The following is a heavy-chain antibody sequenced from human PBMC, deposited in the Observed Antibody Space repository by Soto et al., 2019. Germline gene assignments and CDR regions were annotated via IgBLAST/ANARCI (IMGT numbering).Heavy chain of an antibody. D-gene: IGHD3-16*02. V-gene: IGHV1-18*01. CDR1: GYTFTSYG. CDR2: ISAYNGNT. CDR3: ARDDEIWDLILGGYRPHAFGI. Sequence: QVQLVQSGAEVKKPGASVKVSCKASGYTFTSYGISWVRQAPGQGLEWMGWISAYNGNTNYAQKPQGRVTNAPGTTQRTGYIELRRLGSCGTGVDFCARDDEIWDLILGGYRPHAFGILGQGTMVNGS. J-gene: IGHJ3*02.